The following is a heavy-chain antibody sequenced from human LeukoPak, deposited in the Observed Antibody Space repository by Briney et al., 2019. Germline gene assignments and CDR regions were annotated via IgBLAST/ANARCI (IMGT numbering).Heavy chain of an antibody. CDR2: INHSGST. CDR3: ARDIVVVVAATRTNWFDP. D-gene: IGHD2-15*01. J-gene: IGHJ5*02. CDR1: GGSFSGYY. V-gene: IGHV4-34*01. Sequence: SETLSLTCAVYGGSFSGYYWSWIRQPPGKGLEWIGEINHSGSTNYNPSLKSRVTISVDTSKNQFSLKLSSVTAADTAVYYCARDIVVVVAATRTNWFDPWGQGTLVTVSS.